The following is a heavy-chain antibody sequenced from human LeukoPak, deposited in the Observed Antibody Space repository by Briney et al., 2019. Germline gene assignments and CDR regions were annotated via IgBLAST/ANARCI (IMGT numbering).Heavy chain of an antibody. CDR1: GFTFSSYE. CDR2: ISSSGSTI. D-gene: IGHD1-26*01. V-gene: IGHV3-48*03. Sequence: TGGSLRLSCAASGFTFSSYEMNWVRQAPGKGLEWVSYISSSGSTIYYADSVKGRFTISRDNAKNSLYLQMNSLRAEDTAVYYCARPRLVGATTYGYFDYWGQGTLVTVSS. J-gene: IGHJ4*02. CDR3: ARPRLVGATTYGYFDY.